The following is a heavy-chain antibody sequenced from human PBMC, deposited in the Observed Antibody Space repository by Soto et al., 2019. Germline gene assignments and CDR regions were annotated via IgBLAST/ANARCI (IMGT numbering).Heavy chain of an antibody. V-gene: IGHV4-39*01. Sequence: PSEILSLTCTVSGGSISSSSYYGGWISQPPGKGLEWIGSIYYSGSTYYNPSLKSRVTISVDTSKNQFSLKLSSVTAADTAVYYCARGTLRTSWFDPWGQGTLVTVSS. CDR1: GGSISSSSYY. J-gene: IGHJ5*02. D-gene: IGHD1-1*01. CDR3: ARGTLRTSWFDP. CDR2: IYYSGST.